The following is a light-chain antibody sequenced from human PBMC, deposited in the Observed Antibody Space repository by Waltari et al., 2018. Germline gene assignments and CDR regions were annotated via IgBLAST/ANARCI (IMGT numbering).Light chain of an antibody. J-gene: IGKJ3*01. CDR3: QQYENVPPVT. Sequence: DIQMTQSPSSLSASVGDRVTITCQASQDISTYVNWYQQKPGKAPKLLLHDASKLETGVPSRFSGSGSGTDFTFTINSLQPEDSATYYCQQYENVPPVTFGPGTKVDV. CDR2: DAS. CDR1: QDISTY. V-gene: IGKV1-33*01.